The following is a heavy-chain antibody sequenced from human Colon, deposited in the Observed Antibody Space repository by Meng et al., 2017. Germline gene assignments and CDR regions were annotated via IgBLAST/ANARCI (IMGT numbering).Heavy chain of an antibody. J-gene: IGHJ4*02. V-gene: IGHV4-4*02. Sequence: QGLLQGAGPGLVKPSGTLSLTCTVSGGSISRNNWWSWVRQSPGRGLEWIGEIYQSGSTNYSPSLKSRVTISLDKSKNQFSLKVSYMTAADTAVYFCARVPTTVDPFESWGQGTLVTVSS. CDR3: ARVPTTVDPFES. CDR2: IYQSGST. D-gene: IGHD4-23*01. CDR1: GGSISRNNW.